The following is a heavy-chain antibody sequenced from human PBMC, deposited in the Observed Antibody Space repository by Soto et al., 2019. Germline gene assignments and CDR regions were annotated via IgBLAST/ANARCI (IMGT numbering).Heavy chain of an antibody. CDR1: GFTFSSYW. CDR3: AKTAQVTYYDILTGYSLLYYFDY. V-gene: IGHV3-7*03. D-gene: IGHD3-9*01. Sequence: GGSLRLSCAASGFTFSSYWMSWVRQAPGKGLEWVANIKRDGSEKYYVDSVKGRFTISRDNAKNSLYLQMNSLRAEDTAVYYCAKTAQVTYYDILTGYSLLYYFDYWGQGTLVTVSS. J-gene: IGHJ4*02. CDR2: IKRDGSEK.